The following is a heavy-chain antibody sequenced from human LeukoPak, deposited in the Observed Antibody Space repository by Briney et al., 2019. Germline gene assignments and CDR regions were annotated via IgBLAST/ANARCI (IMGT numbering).Heavy chain of an antibody. D-gene: IGHD3-22*01. J-gene: IGHJ4*02. Sequence: ASVKVSCKASGGTFNSLAISWVRQAPGQGLEWMGWINPNSGGTNYAQKFQGRVTMTRNTSISTAYMEPSRLRSDDTAVYYCARGAAYTYYYDSSGYYRHFDYWGQGTLVTVSS. CDR2: INPNSGGT. V-gene: IGHV1-2*02. CDR1: GGTFNSLA. CDR3: ARGAAYTYYYDSSGYYRHFDY.